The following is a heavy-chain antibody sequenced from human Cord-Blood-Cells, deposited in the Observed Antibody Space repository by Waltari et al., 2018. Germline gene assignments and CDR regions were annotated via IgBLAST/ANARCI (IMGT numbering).Heavy chain of an antibody. CDR2: INHSGST. V-gene: IGHV4-34*01. CDR3: ARGHIAAAGSALDY. Sequence: QVQLQQWGAGLLKPSQNLSLTCAAYGGSFSGYYLSWIRQPPGKGLEWIGEINHSGSTNYNPSLKSRVTISVDTSKNQFSLKLSSVTAADTAVYYCARGHIAAAGSALDYWGQGTLVTVSS. CDR1: GGSFSGYY. J-gene: IGHJ4*02. D-gene: IGHD6-13*01.